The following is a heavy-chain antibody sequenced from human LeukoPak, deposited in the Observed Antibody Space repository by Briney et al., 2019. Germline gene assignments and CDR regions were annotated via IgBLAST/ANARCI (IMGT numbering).Heavy chain of an antibody. J-gene: IGHJ4*02. CDR2: IIPIFGTA. CDR1: GGTFSSYA. Sequence: ASVKDSCKASGGTFSSYAISWVRQAPGQGLEWMGGIIPIFGTANYAQKFQGRVTITADESTSTAYMELSSLRSEDTAVYYCARYSSSSYYFDYWGQGTLVTVSS. D-gene: IGHD6-6*01. CDR3: ARYSSSSYYFDY. V-gene: IGHV1-69*13.